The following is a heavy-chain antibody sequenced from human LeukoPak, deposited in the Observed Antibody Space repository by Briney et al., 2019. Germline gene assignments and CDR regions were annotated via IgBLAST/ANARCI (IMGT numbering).Heavy chain of an antibody. Sequence: GGSLRLSCAASGFNFNIYAMSWVRLAPGKGLQWVASVCGSAGCTFYADSMEGRFTISRDNSKDTLYLQMNDLRAEDTAIYYCVRDRPNYHESNGHYYNRDGDHWGQGTLVTVSS. J-gene: IGHJ5*02. D-gene: IGHD3-10*01. CDR3: VRDRPNYHESNGHYYNRDGDH. V-gene: IGHV3-23*01. CDR2: VCGSAGCT. CDR1: GFNFNIYA.